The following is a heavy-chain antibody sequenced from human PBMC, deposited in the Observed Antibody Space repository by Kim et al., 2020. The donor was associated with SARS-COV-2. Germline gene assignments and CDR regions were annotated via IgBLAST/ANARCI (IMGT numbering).Heavy chain of an antibody. CDR1: GGSFSGYY. J-gene: IGHJ4*02. CDR2: INHRGST. CDR3: ARGRIQLWFSEFDY. D-gene: IGHD5-18*01. V-gene: IGHV4-34*01. Sequence: SETLSLTCAVYGGSFSGYYWSWIRQPPGKGLEWIGEINHRGSTNYNPSLKSRVTISVDTSKNQFSLKLSSVTAADTAVYYCARGRIQLWFSEFDYWGQGTLVTVSS.